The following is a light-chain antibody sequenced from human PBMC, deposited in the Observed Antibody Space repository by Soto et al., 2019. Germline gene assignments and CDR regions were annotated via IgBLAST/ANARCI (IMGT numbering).Light chain of an antibody. CDR2: GAS. V-gene: IGKV3-20*01. J-gene: IGKJ1*01. Sequence: ENALTQSLATLSLSSGERATLSCGASQSVGSTSLAWYQQKPGQAPRVLIYGASSRATGIPDRFSGSGSGTDFTLTISRLEPEDFAVYYCQQYGRSPPFGQGTKVDI. CDR3: QQYGRSPP. CDR1: QSVGSTS.